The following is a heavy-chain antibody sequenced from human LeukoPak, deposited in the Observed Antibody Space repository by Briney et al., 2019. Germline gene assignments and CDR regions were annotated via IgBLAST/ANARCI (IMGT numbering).Heavy chain of an antibody. Sequence: GASVKVSCKASGGTFSSYAISWVRQAPGQGLEWMGRIIPILGIANYAQKFQGRVTITADKSTSTAYMELSSLRSEDTAVYYCAREVEDGYKGDYFDYWGQGTLVTVSS. V-gene: IGHV1-69*04. D-gene: IGHD5-24*01. CDR2: IIPILGIA. J-gene: IGHJ4*02. CDR3: AREVEDGYKGDYFDY. CDR1: GGTFSSYA.